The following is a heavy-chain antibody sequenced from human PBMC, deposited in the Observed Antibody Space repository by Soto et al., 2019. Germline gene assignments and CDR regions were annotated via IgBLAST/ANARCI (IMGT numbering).Heavy chain of an antibody. J-gene: IGHJ4*02. D-gene: IGHD6-19*01. Sequence: PSETLSLTCAVYGGSFSGYYWSWIRQPPGKGLEWIGEINHSGSTNYNPSLKSRVTISVDPSKSQFSLNLTSVTPADTSVYYCARHMRAVAAPLAYWGQGTVVTVSS. CDR3: ARHMRAVAAPLAY. CDR2: INHSGST. V-gene: IGHV4-34*01. CDR1: GGSFSGYY.